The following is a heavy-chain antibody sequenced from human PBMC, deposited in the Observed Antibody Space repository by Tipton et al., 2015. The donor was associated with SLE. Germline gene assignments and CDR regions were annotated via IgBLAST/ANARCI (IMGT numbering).Heavy chain of an antibody. CDR3: VRGTNDYPGLDY. CDR1: GFTFSSYC. CDR2: IDQDGSGK. V-gene: IGHV3-7*01. D-gene: IGHD2-8*01. J-gene: IGHJ4*02. Sequence: GSLRLSCAASGFTFSSYCMNWVRQAPGKGLEWVANIDQDGSGKSYVDSVKGRFTTSRDNAKNSLYLQINNLRAEDAAVYYCVRGTNDYPGLDYWGRRTLVTVSS.